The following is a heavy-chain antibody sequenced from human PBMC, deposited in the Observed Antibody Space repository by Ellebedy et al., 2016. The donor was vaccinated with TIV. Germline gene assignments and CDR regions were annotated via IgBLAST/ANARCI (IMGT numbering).Heavy chain of an antibody. CDR2: ISSTSTTI. Sequence: GESLKISCTTSGFTFSPYGMNWVRQAPGKGLEWIAYISSTSTTIYVADSVKGRFTISRDNANNSLYLQLTSLGDEDTAVYYCARGAIGAQWLYYLDYWGQGTLVTVSS. D-gene: IGHD6-19*01. CDR1: GFTFSPYG. CDR3: ARGAIGAQWLYYLDY. J-gene: IGHJ4*02. V-gene: IGHV3-48*02.